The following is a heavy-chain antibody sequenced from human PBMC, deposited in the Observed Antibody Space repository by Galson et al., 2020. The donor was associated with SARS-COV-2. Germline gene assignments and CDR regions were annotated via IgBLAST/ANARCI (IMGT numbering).Heavy chain of an antibody. D-gene: IGHD6-13*01. J-gene: IGHJ6*02. Sequence: HGESLKISCKGSGYIFSNYWIGWVRQRPGKGLEYMGIIYPGDSDARYTPSFQGQVTMSADKSISTAYLQWSSLKASDTATYYCARLFGEQHFHYGMQVLGQGTTVAVSS. V-gene: IGHV5-51*01. CDR2: IYPGDSDA. CDR3: ARLFGEQHFHYGMQV. CDR1: GYIFSNYW.